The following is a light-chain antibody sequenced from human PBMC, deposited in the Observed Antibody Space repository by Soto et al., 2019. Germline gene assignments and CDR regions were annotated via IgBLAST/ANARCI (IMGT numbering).Light chain of an antibody. CDR2: WAS. J-gene: IGKJ5*01. V-gene: IGKV4-1*01. Sequence: DIVMTPSPDSLAVSLGERATINCKSSQSLLYSSNNKNYLAWYXQKSGQPPKLLIYWASTRDSGVPDRFSGRGSGTDVTLTISSLQAEDVAVYYCQQYYITPITFGQGTRLEIK. CDR3: QQYYITPIT. CDR1: QSLLYSSNNKNY.